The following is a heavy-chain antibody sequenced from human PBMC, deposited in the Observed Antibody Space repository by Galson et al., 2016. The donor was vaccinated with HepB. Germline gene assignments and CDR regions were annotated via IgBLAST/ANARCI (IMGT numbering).Heavy chain of an antibody. CDR2: TYYKSKWYN. CDR3: ARTSPFNTGTFDY. CDR1: GDSVSSTSAN. J-gene: IGHJ4*02. Sequence: CAISGDSVSSTSANWNWIRQPPSRGLEWLGRTYYKSKWYNDYAVSVQSRITINPDTSKNQFSLQLDSMTPEDTAVYYCARTSPFNTGTFDYWGQGTLVTVSS. D-gene: IGHD1-7*01. V-gene: IGHV6-1*01.